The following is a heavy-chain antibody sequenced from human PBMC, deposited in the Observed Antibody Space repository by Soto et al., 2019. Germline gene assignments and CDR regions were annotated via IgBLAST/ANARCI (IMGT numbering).Heavy chain of an antibody. J-gene: IGHJ6*02. D-gene: IGHD4-4*01. Sequence: QVQLQESGPGLVKPSGTLSLTCAVSGGFISSSNWWSWVRQPPGKGLEWIGEIYHSGSTKYNPYLKSRVTISVDKSNNQFSLKLSSVTAADTAVYYCARVQVTYYYYYGMDVWGQGTTVTVSS. CDR1: GGFISSSNW. V-gene: IGHV4-4*02. CDR3: ARVQVTYYYYYGMDV. CDR2: IYHSGST.